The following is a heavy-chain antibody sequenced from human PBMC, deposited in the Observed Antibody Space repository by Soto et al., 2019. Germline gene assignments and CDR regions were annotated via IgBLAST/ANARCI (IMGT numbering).Heavy chain of an antibody. D-gene: IGHD3-10*01. J-gene: IGHJ6*02. V-gene: IGHV1-46*01. Sequence: ASVKVSCKAPGYTLTSYYIHWVRQAPGQGLEWMGIINPSGGSTNYAQKFQGRVTMTRDTSTSTVYMELSSLRSEDTAVYYCARDPYYYRSGSYLWGNYYYYGMDVWGRGTTVTVSS. CDR1: GYTLTSYY. CDR2: INPSGGST. CDR3: ARDPYYYRSGSYLWGNYYYYGMDV.